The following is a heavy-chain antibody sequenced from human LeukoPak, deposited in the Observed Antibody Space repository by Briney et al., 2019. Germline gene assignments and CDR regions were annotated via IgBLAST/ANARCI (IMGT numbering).Heavy chain of an antibody. D-gene: IGHD6-19*01. CDR2: IIPIFGTA. V-gene: IGHV1-69*05. CDR3: ARDSSGWYTAPAFDY. CDR1: GGTFSRYA. J-gene: IGHJ4*02. Sequence: GASVKVSCKASGGTFSRYAISWVRQAPGQGLEWMGGIIPIFGTANYAQKFQGRVTITTDESTSTAYMELSSLRSEDTAVYYCARDSSGWYTAPAFDYWGQGTLVTVSS.